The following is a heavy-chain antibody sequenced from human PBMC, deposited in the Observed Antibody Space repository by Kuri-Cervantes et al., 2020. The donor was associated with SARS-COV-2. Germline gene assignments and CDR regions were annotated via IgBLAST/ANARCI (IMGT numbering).Heavy chain of an antibody. CDR1: GYSISSGYY. D-gene: IGHD4-17*01. CDR3: ASGTYGDHLHP. V-gene: IGHV4-38-2*01. J-gene: IGHJ5*02. CDR2: IYHSGST. Sequence: SETLSLTCAVSGYSISSGYYWGWIRQPPGKGLEWIGSIYHSGSTYYNPSLKSRVTISVDTSKNQFSLKLSSVTAADTAVYYCASGTYGDHLHPSAQGTPVTVSS.